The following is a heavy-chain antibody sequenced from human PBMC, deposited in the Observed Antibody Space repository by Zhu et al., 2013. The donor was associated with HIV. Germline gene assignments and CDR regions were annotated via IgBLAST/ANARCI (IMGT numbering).Heavy chain of an antibody. D-gene: IGHD2-2*01. CDR3: ARADCSSTSCYGDSSGHPGYFDY. J-gene: IGHJ4*02. Sequence: QVQLQESGSGLVKPSQTLSLTCAVSGGSISSGGYSWSWIRQPPGKGLEWIGYIYHSGSTYYNPSLKSRVTISVDRSKNQFSLKLSSVTAADTAVYYCARADCSSTSCYGDSSGHPGYFDYWGQGTLVTVSS. V-gene: IGHV4-30-2*01. CDR1: GGSISSGGYS. CDR2: IYHSGST.